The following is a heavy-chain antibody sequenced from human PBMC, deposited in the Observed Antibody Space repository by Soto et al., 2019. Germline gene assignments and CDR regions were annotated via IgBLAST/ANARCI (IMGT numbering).Heavy chain of an antibody. CDR3: AAFDPGPMGFDP. Sequence: SVKVSCKASGFTFSSSAVQWVRQARGQRLEWIGKIVVGSGNTNYAQKFQERVTITSDMSTSTAYMELSSLRSEDTAFYYCAAFDPGPMGFDPWGQGTLVTVSS. V-gene: IGHV1-58*01. CDR2: IVVGSGNT. CDR1: GFTFSSSA. D-gene: IGHD3-9*01. J-gene: IGHJ5*02.